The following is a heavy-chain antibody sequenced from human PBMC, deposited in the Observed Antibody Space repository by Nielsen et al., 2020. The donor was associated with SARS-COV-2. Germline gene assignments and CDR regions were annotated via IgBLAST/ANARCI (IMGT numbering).Heavy chain of an antibody. Sequence: GGSLRLSCAASGFRFDDYAMHWVRQAPGKGLEWVSGISGNRNTILYAGSVKGRFTISRDNAKNSLYLQMNSLRTEDTALYYCVKDRRGWIRGSNWFDPWGQGTLVTVSS. CDR3: VKDRRGWIRGSNWFDP. CDR1: GFRFDDYA. D-gene: IGHD5-18*01. CDR2: ISGNRNTI. J-gene: IGHJ5*02. V-gene: IGHV3-9*01.